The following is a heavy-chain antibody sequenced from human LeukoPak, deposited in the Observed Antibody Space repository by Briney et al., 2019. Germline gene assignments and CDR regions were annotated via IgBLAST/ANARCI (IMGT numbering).Heavy chain of an antibody. CDR2: INPNSGGT. J-gene: IGHJ5*02. CDR3: ARDLYYDSSGYLDP. CDR1: GYTFTGYY. D-gene: IGHD3-22*01. Sequence: ASVKVSCKASGYTFTGYYMHWVRQAPGQGLEWMGWINPNSGGTNYAQKFQGRVTMTRDTSISTAYMELRSLRSDDTAVYYCARDLYYDSSGYLDPWGQGTLVTVSS. V-gene: IGHV1-2*02.